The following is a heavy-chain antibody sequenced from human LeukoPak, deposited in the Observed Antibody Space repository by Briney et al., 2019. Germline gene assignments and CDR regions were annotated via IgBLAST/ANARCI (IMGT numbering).Heavy chain of an antibody. J-gene: IGHJ6*02. Sequence: PSETLSLTCTVSGGSISSYYWSWIRQPPGKGLEWIGYIYYSGSTNYNSSLKSRVTISVDTSKNQFSLKLSSVTAADTAVYYCARVGFTMVRGVIGYYGMDVWGQGTTVTVSS. CDR2: IYYSGST. D-gene: IGHD3-10*01. V-gene: IGHV4-59*01. CDR1: GGSISSYY. CDR3: ARVGFTMVRGVIGYYGMDV.